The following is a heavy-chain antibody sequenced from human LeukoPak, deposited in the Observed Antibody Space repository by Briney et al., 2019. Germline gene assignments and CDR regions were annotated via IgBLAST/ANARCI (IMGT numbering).Heavy chain of an antibody. D-gene: IGHD2-15*01. CDR3: ARDRYCSGGSCYSDAFDI. Sequence: GGSPRLSCAASGFTLSDYYMSWIRQAPGKGLEWVSYISSSGSTIYYADSVKGRFTISRDNAKNSLYPQMNSLRAEDTAVYYCARDRYCSGGSCYSDAFDIWGQGTMVTVSS. CDR2: ISSSGSTI. CDR1: GFTLSDYY. J-gene: IGHJ3*02. V-gene: IGHV3-11*01.